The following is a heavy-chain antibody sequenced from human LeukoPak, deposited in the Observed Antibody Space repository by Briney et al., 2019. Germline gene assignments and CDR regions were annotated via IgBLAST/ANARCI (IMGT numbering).Heavy chain of an antibody. D-gene: IGHD5-24*01. V-gene: IGHV4-31*03. J-gene: IGHJ4*02. CDR2: IYYSGST. CDR3: ARLDAAAGRYLQFFY. CDR1: GGSISSGGYY. Sequence: PSETLSLTCTVFGGSISSGGYYWSWIRQHPGKGLEWIGYIYYSGSTYYNPSLKSRVTISVDTSKNQFSLKLSSVTAADTAVYYCARLDAAAGRYLQFFYWGQGTLVTVSS.